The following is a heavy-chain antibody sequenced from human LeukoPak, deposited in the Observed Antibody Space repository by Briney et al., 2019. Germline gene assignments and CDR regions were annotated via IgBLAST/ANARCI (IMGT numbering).Heavy chain of an antibody. D-gene: IGHD6-13*01. CDR3: AKRVSYSDSAAYFDY. J-gene: IGHJ4*02. CDR2: ISDTGGDT. CDR1: GFTFSNFG. Sequence: GGSLRLSCTASGFTFSNFGMACVHQAPGKGLEWVSSISDTGGDTYYADSVKGRFTVSRDNSKNTLYLQMNSLRAEDTAVFFCAKRVSYSDSAAYFDYWGQGTLVTVSS. V-gene: IGHV3-23*01.